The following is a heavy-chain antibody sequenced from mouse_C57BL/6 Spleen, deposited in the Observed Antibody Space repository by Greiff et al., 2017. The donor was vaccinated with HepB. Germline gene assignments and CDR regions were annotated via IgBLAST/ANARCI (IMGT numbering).Heavy chain of an antibody. Sequence: EVQLVESGGGLVQPKGSLKLSCAASGFTFNTYAMHWVRQAPGKGLEWVARIRSKSSNYATYYADSVKDRFTISRDDSQSMLYLQMNNLKTEDTAMYYCVSYPSYYDYDGFAYWGQGTLVTVSA. V-gene: IGHV10-3*01. D-gene: IGHD2-4*01. CDR1: GFTFNTYA. CDR2: IRSKSSNYAT. CDR3: VSYPSYYDYDGFAY. J-gene: IGHJ3*01.